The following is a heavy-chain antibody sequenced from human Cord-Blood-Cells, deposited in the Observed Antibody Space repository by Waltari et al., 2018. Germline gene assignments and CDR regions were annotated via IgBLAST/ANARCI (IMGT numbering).Heavy chain of an antibody. D-gene: IGHD1-26*01. Sequence: QLQLQESGPGLVKPSETLSLTCTVSGGSISSSSYYWGWIRQPPGKGLEWIGSIYYSGSTYDNPSLKSRVTISVDTSKNQFSLKLSSVTAADTAVYYCASSSIVGATHAFDIWGQGTMVTVSS. V-gene: IGHV4-39*07. J-gene: IGHJ3*02. CDR2: IYYSGST. CDR1: GGSISSSSYY. CDR3: ASSSIVGATHAFDI.